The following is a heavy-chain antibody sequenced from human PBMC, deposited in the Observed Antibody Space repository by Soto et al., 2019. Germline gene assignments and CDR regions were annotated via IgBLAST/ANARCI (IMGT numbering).Heavy chain of an antibody. D-gene: IGHD1-26*01. V-gene: IGHV1-2*04. Sequence: ASVKVSCKASGYTFTGYYMHWVRQAPGQRLEWMGWINPNSGGTNYAQKFQGWVTMTRDTSISTAYMELSRLRSDDTAVYYCARDLNSRGSYYEDYYYGMDVWGQGTTVTVSS. CDR1: GYTFTGYY. J-gene: IGHJ6*02. CDR2: INPNSGGT. CDR3: ARDLNSRGSYYEDYYYGMDV.